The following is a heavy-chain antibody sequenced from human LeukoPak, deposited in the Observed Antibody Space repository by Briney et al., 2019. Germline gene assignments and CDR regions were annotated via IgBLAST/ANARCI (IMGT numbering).Heavy chain of an antibody. CDR1: GYTFTSYY. J-gene: IGHJ4*02. CDR3: ARAYSSSPFDY. CDR2: INPSGGST. Sequence: GASVKVSCKASGYTFTSYYMHWVRQAPGQGLEWVGIINPSGGSTSYAQKFQGRVTMTRDMSTSTVYMELSSLRSEDTAVYYCARAYSSSPFDYWGQGTLVTVSS. V-gene: IGHV1-46*01. D-gene: IGHD6-6*01.